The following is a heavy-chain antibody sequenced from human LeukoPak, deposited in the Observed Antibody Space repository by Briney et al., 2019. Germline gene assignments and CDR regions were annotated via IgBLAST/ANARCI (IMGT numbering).Heavy chain of an antibody. Sequence: SVNVSCKASGYTFTSYYMHWVRQAPGQGLDGMGVINPRGGSTSYAQKFQGRVTVTRETSMTTVYMEVSSVRSEETPVYYCPRQRFTGSGWQLYYFHYWGQGPLVPVSS. CDR3: PRQRFTGSGWQLYYFHY. CDR1: GYTFTSYY. D-gene: IGHD6-25*01. J-gene: IGHJ4*02. CDR2: INPRGGST. V-gene: IGHV1-46*01.